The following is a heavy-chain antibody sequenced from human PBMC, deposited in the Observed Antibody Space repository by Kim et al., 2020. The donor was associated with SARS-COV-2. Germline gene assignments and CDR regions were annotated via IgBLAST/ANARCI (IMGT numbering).Heavy chain of an antibody. V-gene: IGHV1-69*10. CDR2: IIPILGIA. Sequence: SVKVSCKASGDTFSSYAISWVRQAPGQGLEWMGWIIPILGIANYAQKFQGRVTITADKSTSTAYMELSSLRSEDTAVYYCAREAGYCSRSSWYARYYYY. D-gene: IGHD2-2*03. CDR3: AREAGYCSRSSWYARYYYY. CDR1: GDTFSSYA. J-gene: IGHJ6*01.